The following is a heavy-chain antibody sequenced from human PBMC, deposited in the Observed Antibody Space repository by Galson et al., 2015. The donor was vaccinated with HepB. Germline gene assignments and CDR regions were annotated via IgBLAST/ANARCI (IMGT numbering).Heavy chain of an antibody. CDR2: IWYDGSNK. CDR3: ARVLVEEYSYTYLDY. V-gene: IGHV3-33*01. D-gene: IGHD5-18*01. Sequence: SLRLSCAASGFTFSSYGMHWVRQAPGKGLEWVALIWYDGSNKYYADSVKGRFTISRDNSKNTLYLQMNSLRAEDTAVYYCARVLVEEYSYTYLDYWGQGTLVTVSS. J-gene: IGHJ4*02. CDR1: GFTFSSYG.